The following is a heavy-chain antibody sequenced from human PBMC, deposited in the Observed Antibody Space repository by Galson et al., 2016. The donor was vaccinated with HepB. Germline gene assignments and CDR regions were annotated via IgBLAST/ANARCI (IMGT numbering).Heavy chain of an antibody. CDR3: ARGVGGRIGVGGPSYYYYGLDV. J-gene: IGHJ6*02. D-gene: IGHD1-26*01. CDR2: TYYRSKWYV. Sequence: CAISGDSVSGNSATWNWIRQSPSRGLEWLGRTYYRSKWYVDYAESMKSRIMINPDTSKNQISLQTNSVIPEDSAVYYCARGVGGRIGVGGPSYYYYGLDVWGQGTTVTVSS. CDR1: GDSVSGNSAT. V-gene: IGHV6-1*01.